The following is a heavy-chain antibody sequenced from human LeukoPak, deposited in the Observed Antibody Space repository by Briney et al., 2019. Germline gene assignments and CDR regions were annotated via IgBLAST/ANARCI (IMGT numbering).Heavy chain of an antibody. CDR3: AMSSGYDYVRTYYFDY. V-gene: IGHV4-61*01. J-gene: IGHJ4*02. D-gene: IGHD5-12*01. Sequence: SETLSLTCTVSGGSVSSSSYFWSWIRQPPGKGLEWIGYIYYSGSTNYNPSLKSRVTISVDTSKNQFSLKLSSVTAADTAVYYCAMSSGYDYVRTYYFDYWGQGTLVTVSS. CDR1: GGSVSSSSYF. CDR2: IYYSGST.